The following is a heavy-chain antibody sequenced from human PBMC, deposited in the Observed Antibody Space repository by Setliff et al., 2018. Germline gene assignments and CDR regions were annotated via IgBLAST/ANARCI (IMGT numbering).Heavy chain of an antibody. CDR2: IGYGEST. CDR1: GGFLSDYY. V-gene: IGHV4-34*01. CDR3: ARDYQGGWFAP. Sequence: SETLSLTCTVYGGFLSDYYWSWIRQSPGKGLEWIGEIGYGESTKYNPSLKSRVVISIDKSKSQFSLELSSVTAADTAVYYCARDYQGGWFAPWGQGIMVTVSS. D-gene: IGHD3-10*01. J-gene: IGHJ5*02.